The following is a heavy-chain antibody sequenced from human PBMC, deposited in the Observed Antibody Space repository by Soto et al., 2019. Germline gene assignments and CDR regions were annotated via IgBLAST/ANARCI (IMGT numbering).Heavy chain of an antibody. CDR1: GGSFSGYY. CDR3: ARGQQMVRVIIRWLDP. CDR2: INHSGST. D-gene: IGHD3-10*01. Sequence: SETLSLTCAVYGGSFSGYYWSWIRQPPGKGLEWIGEINHSGSTNYNPSLKSRVTISVDTSKNQFSLKLSSVTAADTAVYYCARGQQMVRVIIRWLDPWGQGTLVTVSS. J-gene: IGHJ5*02. V-gene: IGHV4-34*01.